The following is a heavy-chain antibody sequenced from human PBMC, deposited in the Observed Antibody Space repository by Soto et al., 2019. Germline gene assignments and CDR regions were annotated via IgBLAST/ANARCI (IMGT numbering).Heavy chain of an antibody. J-gene: IGHJ4*02. CDR3: ARTGHYVWGSYRYDY. CDR2: IYYSGST. V-gene: IGHV4-39*01. Sequence: QLQLQESGPGLVKPSETLSLTCTVSGGSISSSSYYWGWIRQPPGKGLEWIGSIYYSGSTYYNPSLKSRVTISVDTSKNQFSLKLSSVTAADTAVYYCARTGHYVWGSYRYDYWGQGTLVTVSS. CDR1: GGSISSSSYY. D-gene: IGHD3-16*02.